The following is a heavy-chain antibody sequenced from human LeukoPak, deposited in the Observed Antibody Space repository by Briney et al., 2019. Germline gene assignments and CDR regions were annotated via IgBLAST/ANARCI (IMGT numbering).Heavy chain of an antibody. J-gene: IGHJ6*02. CDR2: ITGDGVHT. Sequence: GGSLRLSCAASGFTLSNYAMNWVRQAPGKGLEFVSTITGDGVHTAHADSVKGRFTISRDNSKNTLYLQMNSLRAEDTAVYYCAKYLLTIFGVVIIEDYGMDVWGQGTTVTVSS. D-gene: IGHD3-3*01. CDR1: GFTLSNYA. V-gene: IGHV3-23*01. CDR3: AKYLLTIFGVVIIEDYGMDV.